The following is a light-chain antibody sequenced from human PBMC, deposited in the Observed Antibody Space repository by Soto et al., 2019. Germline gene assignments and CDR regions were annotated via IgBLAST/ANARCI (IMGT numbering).Light chain of an antibody. CDR2: GAS. Sequence: EIVMTQSPATLSVSPGERATLSCRASQSVSSNLAWYQQKPGQAPRLLIYGASTRATGIPARFSGSGSGTEFTLTISSLRSEDFAVYYCQQYNNWPPLTFGGGTKVESK. J-gene: IGKJ4*01. V-gene: IGKV3-15*01. CDR3: QQYNNWPPLT. CDR1: QSVSSN.